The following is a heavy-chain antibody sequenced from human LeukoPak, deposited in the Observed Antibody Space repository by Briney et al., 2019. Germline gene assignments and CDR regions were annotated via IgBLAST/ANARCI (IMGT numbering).Heavy chain of an antibody. D-gene: IGHD4-17*01. CDR1: GGSINGYY. CDR3: ARGYGDYDNWFDP. CDR2: IYHSGST. V-gene: IGHV4-59*01. Sequence: SENLSLTCTGSGGSINGYYWSWMPQPPGKGLKWIGYIYHSGSTNYNPSLKSRVTISVDTSNNQFSLKLSSVTAADTAVYYCARGYGDYDNWFDPWGQGTLVTVSS. J-gene: IGHJ5*02.